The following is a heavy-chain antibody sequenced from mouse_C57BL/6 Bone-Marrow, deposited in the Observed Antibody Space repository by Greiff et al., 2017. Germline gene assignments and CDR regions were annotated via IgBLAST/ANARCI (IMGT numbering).Heavy chain of an antibody. CDR3: ARTPYYYGSSYWYFDV. V-gene: IGHV1-18*01. CDR2: INPNNGGT. CDR1: GYTFTDYN. Sequence: DVKLQESGPELVKPGASVKIPCKASGYTFTDYNMDWVKQSHGKSLEWIGDINPNNGGTIYNQKFKGKATLTVDKSSSTAYMELRSLTSEDTAVYYCARTPYYYGSSYWYFDVWGTGTTVTVSS. D-gene: IGHD1-1*01. J-gene: IGHJ1*03.